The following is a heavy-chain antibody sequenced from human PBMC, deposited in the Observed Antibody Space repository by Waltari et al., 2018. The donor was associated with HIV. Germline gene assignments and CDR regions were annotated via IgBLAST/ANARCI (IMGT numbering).Heavy chain of an antibody. D-gene: IGHD3-22*01. J-gene: IGHJ4*02. V-gene: IGHV4-34*01. CDR1: GGSFSNFY. Sequence: QVQLQQWGAGLLKPSETLSLTCAVYGGSFSNFYWTWIRQPPGKGLEWIGEMNQRGEATYNPSLKSRVSISVDRSKNQFSLKLNSVTAADTGLYYCATMRSTLEGPPNDSWGQGTLVTVSS. CDR2: MNQRGEA. CDR3: ATMRSTLEGPPNDS.